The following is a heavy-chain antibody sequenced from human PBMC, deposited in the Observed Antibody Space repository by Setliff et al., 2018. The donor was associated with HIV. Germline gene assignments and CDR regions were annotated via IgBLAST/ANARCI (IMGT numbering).Heavy chain of an antibody. Sequence: PSETLSLTCTVSGGSISSSSYYWGWIRQPPGKGLEWIGSIYYSGSTYYNPSLKSRVTISVDTSKNQLSLKLSSVTAADTAVYYCARQDSYSYGYNYFDYWGQGTLVTVSS. J-gene: IGHJ4*02. CDR1: GGSISSSSYY. CDR2: IYYSGST. D-gene: IGHD5-18*01. CDR3: ARQDSYSYGYNYFDY. V-gene: IGHV4-39*01.